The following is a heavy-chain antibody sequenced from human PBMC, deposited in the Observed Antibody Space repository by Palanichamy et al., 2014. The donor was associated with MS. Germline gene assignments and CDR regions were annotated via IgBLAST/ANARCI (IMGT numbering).Heavy chain of an antibody. Sequence: QVQLQQWGAGLLKPSETLSLTCAVYGESFSSYYWSWIRQPPGKGLERIGEINHSGNTNYNPSLKSRVSISVDTSKNQFSLKLSSVTAADTATYYCARGQGGTATTDRYYYYYYMDVWGKGTTVTVSS. J-gene: IGHJ6*03. CDR3: ARGQGGTATTDRYYYYYYMDV. V-gene: IGHV4-34*01. CDR1: GESFSSYY. CDR2: INHSGNT. D-gene: IGHD1-7*01.